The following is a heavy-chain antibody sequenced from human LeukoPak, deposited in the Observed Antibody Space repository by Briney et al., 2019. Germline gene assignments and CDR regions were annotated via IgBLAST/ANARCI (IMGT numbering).Heavy chain of an antibody. CDR2: ISYDGSNK. CDR3: AKGRDFMDV. Sequence: GRSLRLSCAASGFTFSSYGMHWVRQAPGKGLEWVAVISYDGSNKYYADSVKGRFTISRDNSKNTLYLQMNSLRAEDAAVYYCAKGRDFMDVWGQGTTVTVSS. J-gene: IGHJ6*02. V-gene: IGHV3-30*18. CDR1: GFTFSSYG.